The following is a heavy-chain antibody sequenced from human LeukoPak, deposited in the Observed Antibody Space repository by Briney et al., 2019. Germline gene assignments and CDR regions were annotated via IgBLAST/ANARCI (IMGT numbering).Heavy chain of an antibody. Sequence: GGSLRLSCAASGFTFSSYSMNWVRQAPGKGLEWVSYISSSGSTIYYADSVKGRFTISRDNAKNSLYLQMNSLRAEDTAVYYCAREGFDSSGYYYDSYFDYWGQGTLVTVSS. D-gene: IGHD3-22*01. V-gene: IGHV3-48*04. J-gene: IGHJ4*02. CDR2: ISSSGSTI. CDR3: AREGFDSSGYYYDSYFDY. CDR1: GFTFSSYS.